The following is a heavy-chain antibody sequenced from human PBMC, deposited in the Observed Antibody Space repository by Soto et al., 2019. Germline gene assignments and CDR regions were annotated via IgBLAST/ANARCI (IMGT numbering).Heavy chain of an antibody. V-gene: IGHV3-33*01. CDR1: GLPFNRNG. Sequence: GGSLRLSCAASGLPFNRNGMHWVRQAPGKGLEWVAVIWYDGSKEYYSDSVKGRFTISRDNSKNMLYLQTNSVRVEDTAVYFCARDRSDGNYFYYGMDVWGQGTTVTVSS. J-gene: IGHJ6*02. D-gene: IGHD1-1*01. CDR2: IWYDGSKE. CDR3: ARDRSDGNYFYYGMDV.